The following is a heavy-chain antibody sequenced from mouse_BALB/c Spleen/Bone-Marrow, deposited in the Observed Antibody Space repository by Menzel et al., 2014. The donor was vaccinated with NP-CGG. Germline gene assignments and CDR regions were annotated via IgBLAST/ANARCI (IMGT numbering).Heavy chain of an antibody. CDR3: ARYNAYDWYFDV. Sequence: QVQLQHSGAELVKPGASVKLSCKASGYTFTSYWMHWVKQRPEQGLEWIGEINPSSGRSNYSEKFKSKATLTVDKSSSTTYMQLSSLTSEDSAVYSCARYNAYDWYFDVWGAGTTVTVYS. D-gene: IGHD2-2*01. CDR2: INPSSGRS. V-gene: IGHV1S81*02. CDR1: GYTFTSYW. J-gene: IGHJ1*01.